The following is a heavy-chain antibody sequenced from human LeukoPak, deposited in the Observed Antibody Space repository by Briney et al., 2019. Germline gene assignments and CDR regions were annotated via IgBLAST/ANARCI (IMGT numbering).Heavy chain of an antibody. J-gene: IGHJ4*02. CDR1: GGSFSGYY. CDR3: ARGQWFRAF. Sequence: ASETLSLTCAVYGGSFSGYYWTWIRQPPGKGLEWIGEIHYSGSATYNPSLKSRVTISVDTSKNQFSLKMNSVTAADTAVYYCARGQWFRAFWSRGTPVTVSS. V-gene: IGHV4-34*01. D-gene: IGHD3-10*01. CDR2: IHYSGSA.